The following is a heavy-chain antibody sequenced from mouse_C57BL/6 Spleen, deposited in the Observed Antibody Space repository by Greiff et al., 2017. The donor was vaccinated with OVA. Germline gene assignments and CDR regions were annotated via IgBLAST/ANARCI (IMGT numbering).Heavy chain of an antibody. CDR1: GYTFTSYW. J-gene: IGHJ1*03. CDR2: IDPSDSYT. V-gene: IGHV1-69*01. Sequence: QVQLQQPGAELVMPGASVKLSCKASGYTFTSYWMHWVKQRPGQGLEWIGEIDPSDSYTNYNQKFKGKSTLTVDKSSSTAYMQLSSLTSEDSAVYYCARKRTTVVDWYFDVWGTGTTVTVSS. CDR3: ARKRTTVVDWYFDV. D-gene: IGHD1-1*01.